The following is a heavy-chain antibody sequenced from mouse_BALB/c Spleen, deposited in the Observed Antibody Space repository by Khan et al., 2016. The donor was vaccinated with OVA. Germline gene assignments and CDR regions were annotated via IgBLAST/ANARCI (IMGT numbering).Heavy chain of an antibody. CDR1: GYTFTSNT. CDR2: INPRSGYT. CDR3: ARRTTGYTMAY. D-gene: IGHD2-14*01. J-gene: IGHJ4*01. V-gene: IGHV1-4*01. Sequence: QVQLQQSGADLARPGASVRMSCKASGYTFTSNTMHWVKQRPGQGLEWIGYINPRSGYTNYNQNFKDKATLTADKSSSTAYMQLSSLTSEDSAVYYCARRTTGYTMAYWGQGTSVTVSS.